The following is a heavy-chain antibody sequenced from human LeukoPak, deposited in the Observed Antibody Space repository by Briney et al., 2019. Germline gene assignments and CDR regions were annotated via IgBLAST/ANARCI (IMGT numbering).Heavy chain of an antibody. Sequence: SVKVSCKASGGTFSSYAISWVRQAPGQGLEWMGGIIPIFGTANYAQKFQGRVTITTDESTSTAYMELSSLRSEDTAVYYCARGETPRNCFDYWGQGTLVTVSS. CDR1: GGTFSSYA. J-gene: IGHJ4*02. CDR3: ARGETPRNCFDY. V-gene: IGHV1-69*05. CDR2: IIPIFGTA.